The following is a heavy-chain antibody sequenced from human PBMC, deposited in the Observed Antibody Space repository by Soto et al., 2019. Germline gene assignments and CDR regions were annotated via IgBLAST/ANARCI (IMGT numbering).Heavy chain of an antibody. Sequence: GASVKVSCKTSGYTFTSYGISWVRQAPGQGLEWMGWISAYNGNTNYAQSLQGRVTMTTDTSTTTACMELRSLKSDDTAVYYCARVSPSSRAAEPWGQGTLVTVSS. J-gene: IGHJ4*02. D-gene: IGHD6-13*01. V-gene: IGHV1-18*01. CDR2: ISAYNGNT. CDR1: GYTFTSYG. CDR3: ARVSPSSRAAEP.